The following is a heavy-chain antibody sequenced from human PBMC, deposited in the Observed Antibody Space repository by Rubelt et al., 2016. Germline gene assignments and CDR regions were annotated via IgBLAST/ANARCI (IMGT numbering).Heavy chain of an antibody. Sequence: SEFTFSSYAMSWVRQAPGKGLEWVSGFSGSGGSTHHADSVKGRFTISRDNSKNTLYLQMNSLRAEDTAVYYCAKDLGRELYGLIIPTYNFDYWGRVNMVTVSS. CDR2: FSGSGGST. J-gene: IGHJ4*02. V-gene: IGHV3-23*01. CDR3: AKDLGRELYGLIIPTYNFDY. D-gene: IGHD3/OR15-3a*01. CDR1: EFTFSSYA.